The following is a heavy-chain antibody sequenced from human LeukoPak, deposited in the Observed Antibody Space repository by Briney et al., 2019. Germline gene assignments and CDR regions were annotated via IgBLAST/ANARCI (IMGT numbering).Heavy chain of an antibody. CDR3: ARQAYDFWSGYSPLYYYYMDV. J-gene: IGHJ6*03. Sequence: GESLKISCKGSGYSFTSYWIGWVRQMPGKGLEWMGIIYPGDSDTRYSPSFQGQVTISADKSISTAYLQWSSLKASDTAMYYCARQAYDFWSGYSPLYYYYMDVWGEGTTVTVSS. CDR1: GYSFTSYW. D-gene: IGHD3-3*01. CDR2: IYPGDSDT. V-gene: IGHV5-51*01.